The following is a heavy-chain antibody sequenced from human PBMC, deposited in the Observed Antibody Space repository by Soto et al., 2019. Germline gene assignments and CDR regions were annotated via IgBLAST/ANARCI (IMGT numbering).Heavy chain of an antibody. J-gene: IGHJ6*02. CDR3: THKGGRGAGMDV. CDR1: GFSLSNSGVG. CDR2: IYWDDDE. D-gene: IGHD2-15*01. V-gene: IGHV2-5*02. Sequence: QITVKESGPTLVKPTQTLTLTCTFSGFSLSNSGVGVAWIRQPPGKALEWLALIYWDDDERYRPSLRSRLTITKDTSKNQVVLTMTNVDPVDTATYFCTHKGGRGAGMDVWAKGPRSPSP.